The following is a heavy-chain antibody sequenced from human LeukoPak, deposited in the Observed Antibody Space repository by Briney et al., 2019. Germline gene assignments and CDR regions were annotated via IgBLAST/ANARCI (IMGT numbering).Heavy chain of an antibody. CDR1: GFTFSSYW. J-gene: IGHJ4*02. Sequence: GGSLGLSCAASGFTFSSYWMSWVRQAPGKGLEWVANIKQDGSEKYYVDSVKGRFTISRDNAKNSLYLQMNSLRAEDTAVYYCAREPPESIAVADYFDYWGQGTLVTVSS. D-gene: IGHD6-19*01. CDR3: AREPPESIAVADYFDY. CDR2: IKQDGSEK. V-gene: IGHV3-7*01.